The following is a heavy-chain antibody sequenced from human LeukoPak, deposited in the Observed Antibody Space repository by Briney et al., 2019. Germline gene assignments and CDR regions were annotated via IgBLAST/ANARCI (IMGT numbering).Heavy chain of an antibody. J-gene: IGHJ4*02. Sequence: SETLSLTCTVSAGSLSAYYWSWIRQPAGKGLEWIGRLHSSGSTNYSPSLQSRVTMSVDTSKNQFSLNLSSITAADTAVYFCAREYSSSRYLDYWGQGILVTVSS. V-gene: IGHV4-4*07. CDR3: AREYSSSRYLDY. CDR1: AGSLSAYY. CDR2: LHSSGST. D-gene: IGHD2-2*01.